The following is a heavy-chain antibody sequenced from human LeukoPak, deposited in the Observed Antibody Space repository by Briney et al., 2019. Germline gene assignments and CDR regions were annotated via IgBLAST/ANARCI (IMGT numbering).Heavy chain of an antibody. V-gene: IGHV3-53*01. CDR3: ARKAQYNGHYPLDY. Sequence: PGGSLRLSCAASGFTGNSDYMSWVRQAPGKGLGRVSVIHSGGSTYYADSVKGRFAISRDSSKNTLFLQMNSLRAEDTALYFCARKAQYNGHYPLDYWGQGTLVTVSS. J-gene: IGHJ4*02. D-gene: IGHD1-7*01. CDR1: GFTGNSDY. CDR2: IHSGGST.